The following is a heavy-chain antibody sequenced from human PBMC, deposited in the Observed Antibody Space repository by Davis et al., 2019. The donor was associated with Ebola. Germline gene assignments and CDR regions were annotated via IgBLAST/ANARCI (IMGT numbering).Heavy chain of an antibody. J-gene: IGHJ4*01. D-gene: IGHD6-19*01. Sequence: AASVKVSCKASGGTFSSYAISWVRQAPGQGLEWMGRIIPILGIAHYAQTFQGRVTITADNSTSTAYLEVRSLRSDDTAVYYCARVPILGSGWDYYFDYWGQGTLVTVSS. CDR2: IIPILGIA. CDR1: GGTFSSYA. V-gene: IGHV1-69*04. CDR3: ARVPILGSGWDYYFDY.